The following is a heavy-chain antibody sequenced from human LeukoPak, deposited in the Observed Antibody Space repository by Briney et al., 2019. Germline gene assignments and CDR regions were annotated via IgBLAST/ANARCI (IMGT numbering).Heavy chain of an antibody. D-gene: IGHD3-22*01. Sequence: ASVKVSCKASGYTFTGYHMHWVRQAPGQGLEWMGRINPNSGGTNYAQKFQGRVTMTRDTSTSTVYMELSSLRSEDTAVYYCATESLNYYDKDYGMDVWGQGTTVTVSS. CDR3: ATESLNYYDKDYGMDV. J-gene: IGHJ6*02. CDR2: INPNSGGT. CDR1: GYTFTGYH. V-gene: IGHV1-2*06.